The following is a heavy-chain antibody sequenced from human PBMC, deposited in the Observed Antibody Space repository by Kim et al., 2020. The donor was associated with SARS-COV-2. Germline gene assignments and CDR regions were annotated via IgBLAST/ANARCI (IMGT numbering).Heavy chain of an antibody. V-gene: IGHV3-74*01. J-gene: IGHJ3*02. CDR1: GFTFSSYW. CDR3: TRGAATSGWYSPFDI. Sequence: GGSLRLSCAASGFTFSSYWMHWVRQAPGKGLVWVSRIRGDGTTTTYADSVQGRFTISRDNAKNTLYLQMNSLRVEDTSIYYCTRGAATSGWYSPFDIWG. CDR2: IRGDGTTT. D-gene: IGHD6-19*01.